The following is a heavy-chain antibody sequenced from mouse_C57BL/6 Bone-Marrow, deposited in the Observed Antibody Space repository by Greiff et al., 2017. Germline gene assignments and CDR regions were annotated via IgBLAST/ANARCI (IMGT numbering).Heavy chain of an antibody. J-gene: IGHJ1*03. D-gene: IGHD1-1*01. CDR3: ARSPITTVREDWYFDV. CDR2: IDTSDSYT. Sequence: VQLQQPGAELVMPGASVKLSCKASGYTFTSYWMHWVKQRPGQGLEWIGEIDTSDSYTNYNQKFKGKSTLTVDKSSSTAYMQLSSLTSEDSAVYYCARSPITTVREDWYFDVWGTGTTVTVSS. V-gene: IGHV1-69*01. CDR1: GYTFTSYW.